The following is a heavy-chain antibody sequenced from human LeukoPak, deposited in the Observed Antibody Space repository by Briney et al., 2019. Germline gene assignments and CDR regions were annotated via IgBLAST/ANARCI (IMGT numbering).Heavy chain of an antibody. D-gene: IGHD6-19*01. CDR3: ARDHLIAVAGVHWYFDL. CDR1: GYTFTSYG. V-gene: IGHV1-18*01. J-gene: IGHJ2*01. Sequence: ASVKVSCKASGYTFTSYGISWVRQAPGQGLEWMGWIGAYNGNTNYAQKLQGRVTMTTDTSTSTAYMELRSLRSDDTAVYYCARDHLIAVAGVHWYFDLWGRGTLVTVSS. CDR2: IGAYNGNT.